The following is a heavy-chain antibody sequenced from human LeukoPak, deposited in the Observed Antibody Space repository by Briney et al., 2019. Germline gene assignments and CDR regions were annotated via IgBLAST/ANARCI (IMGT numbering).Heavy chain of an antibody. D-gene: IGHD3-9*01. J-gene: IGHJ3*02. CDR1: GGSISSYY. CDR3: ARHFDAAFDI. Sequence: SETLSLTCTVSGGSISSYYWSWIRQPPGKGLEWIGYIYYSGSTNYNPSLKSRVTISVDTSKNQFSLKLSSVTAADTAVYYCARHFDAAFDIWGQGTMVTVSS. V-gene: IGHV4-59*08. CDR2: IYYSGST.